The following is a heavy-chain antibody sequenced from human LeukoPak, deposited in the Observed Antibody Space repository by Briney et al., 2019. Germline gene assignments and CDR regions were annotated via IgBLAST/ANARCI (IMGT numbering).Heavy chain of an antibody. CDR1: GGSISSSSYY. D-gene: IGHD3-3*01. CDR3: ARLSAAVHLGAFDL. CDR2: IYYSGST. Sequence: SETLSLTCTVSGGSISSSSYYWGWIRQPPGKGLEWIGSIYYSGSTYYNPSLKSRVTISVDTSKNQFALKLSSATAADTAVYYCARLSAAVHLGAFDLWGQGTMVTVSS. V-gene: IGHV4-39*06. J-gene: IGHJ3*01.